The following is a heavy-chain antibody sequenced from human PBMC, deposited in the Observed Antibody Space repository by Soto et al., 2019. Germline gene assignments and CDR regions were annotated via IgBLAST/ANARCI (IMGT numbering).Heavy chain of an antibody. V-gene: IGHV1-18*01. D-gene: IGHD5-12*01. J-gene: IGHJ4*02. CDR2: INTYNGMA. CDR1: GYTFINYH. Sequence: QVQLVQSGGEVKKPGASVTVSCKASGYTFINYHITWVRQAPGQGLEWMAWINTYNGMADYAQRFQGRVTKTRDTSTSTAYMELRKLGSDDTAVYFCAKSPRGEMATDWGQGTLVTVSS. CDR3: AKSPRGEMATD.